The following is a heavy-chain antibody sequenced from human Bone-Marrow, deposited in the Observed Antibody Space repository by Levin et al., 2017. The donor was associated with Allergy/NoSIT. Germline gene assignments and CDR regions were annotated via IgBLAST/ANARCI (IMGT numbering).Heavy chain of an antibody. CDR1: GFTFSSYW. CDR3: ARVEIRFLEWLL. D-gene: IGHD3-3*01. J-gene: IGHJ4*02. CDR2: INSDGSST. Sequence: GESLKISCAASGFTFSSYWMHWVRQAPGKGLVWVSRINSDGSSTSYADSVKGRFTISRDNAKNTLYLQMNSLSAEDTAVYYCARVEIRFLEWLLWGQGTLVTVSS. V-gene: IGHV3-74*01.